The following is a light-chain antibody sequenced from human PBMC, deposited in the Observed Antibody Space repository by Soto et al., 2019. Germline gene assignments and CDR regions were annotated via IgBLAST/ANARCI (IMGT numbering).Light chain of an antibody. CDR1: QSVGIY. Sequence: ENVLTQSPGTLSLSPGERATLSCRASQSVGIYLAWYQQKPGQAPRLLIYDASNRATGIPARFSGSGSGTDFTLTISSLEPEDFAVYYCQQRDNWPPRYTFGQGNKLEVK. CDR2: DAS. V-gene: IGKV3-11*01. J-gene: IGKJ2*01. CDR3: QQRDNWPPRYT.